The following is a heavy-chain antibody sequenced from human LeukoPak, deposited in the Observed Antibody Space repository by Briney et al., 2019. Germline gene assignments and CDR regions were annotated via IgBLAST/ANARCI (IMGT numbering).Heavy chain of an antibody. CDR3: ARGSIAAAGTFDY. CDR2: IYHSGST. V-gene: IGHV4-38-2*02. D-gene: IGHD6-13*01. J-gene: IGHJ4*02. CDR1: GYSISSGYY. Sequence: SETLSLTCTVSGYSISSGYYWGWIRQPPGKGLEWIGSIYHSGSTYYNPSLKSRVTISVDTSKNQFSLKLSSVTAADTAVYYCARGSIAAAGTFDYWGQETLVTVSS.